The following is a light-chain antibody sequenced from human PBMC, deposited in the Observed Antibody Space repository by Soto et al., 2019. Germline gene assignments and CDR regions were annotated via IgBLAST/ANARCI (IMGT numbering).Light chain of an antibody. V-gene: IGKV1-6*01. J-gene: IGKJ4*01. Sequence: AIQMTQSPSSLSASVGDRVTITCRASQGIRNDLGWYQQKPGKAPKLLIYAASSLHSGVTSRFSGSGSGTHFTLTISSLQPEDFATYYCLQDYNYPRTVGGGTKVEIK. CDR2: AAS. CDR3: LQDYNYPRT. CDR1: QGIRND.